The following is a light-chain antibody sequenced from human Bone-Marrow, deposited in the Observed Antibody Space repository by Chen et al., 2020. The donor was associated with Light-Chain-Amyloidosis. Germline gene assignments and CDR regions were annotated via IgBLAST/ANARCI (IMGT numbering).Light chain of an antibody. J-gene: IGKJ4*01. Sequence: DIVVTQSPVYLPVSPGEPASISCSSSQSLLHSNGYNYLEWYLQKPGQSPQLLIFLGSNRASGVPDRFNGSGSGTDFTLKITTVEAEDVGVYYCLQALQAPLTFGGVTKVDIK. CDR3: LQALQAPLT. V-gene: IGKV2-28*01. CDR1: QSLLHSNGYNY. CDR2: LGS.